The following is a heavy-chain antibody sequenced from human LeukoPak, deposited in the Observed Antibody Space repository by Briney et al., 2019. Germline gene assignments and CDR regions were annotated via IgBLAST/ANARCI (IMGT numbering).Heavy chain of an antibody. CDR2: NYSSGST. V-gene: IGHV4-39*01. J-gene: IGHJ4*02. D-gene: IGHD4/OR15-4a*01. CDR3: ARKLGSLTTSVVDY. CDR1: GGSISSGDYY. Sequence: SETLSLTCTVSGGSISSGDYYWVWIPQSPGKGLEGIGNNYSSGSTYYNPSLKSRVTISMDTSENQFSLNLSSVTAADTALYYRARKLGSLTTSVVDYWGERSLVTVS.